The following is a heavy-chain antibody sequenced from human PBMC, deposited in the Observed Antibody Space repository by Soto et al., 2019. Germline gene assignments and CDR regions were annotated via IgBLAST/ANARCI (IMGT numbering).Heavy chain of an antibody. CDR3: ARERGDYGGNRYFDL. CDR2: IYHSGST. V-gene: IGHV4-4*02. J-gene: IGHJ2*01. Sequence: QVQLQESGPGLVKPSGTLSLTCAVSGGSISSSNWWSWVRQPPGKGLEWIGEIYHSGSTNYNPSLKRRVTISVDKSKNQFSLKLSSVTAADTAVYYCARERGDYGGNRYFDLWGRGTLVTVSS. D-gene: IGHD4-17*01. CDR1: GGSISSSNW.